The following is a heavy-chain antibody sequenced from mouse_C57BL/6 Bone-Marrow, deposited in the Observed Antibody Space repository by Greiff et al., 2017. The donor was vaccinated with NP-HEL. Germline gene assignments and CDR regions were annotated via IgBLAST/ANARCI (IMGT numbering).Heavy chain of an antibody. CDR3: AQNGKYDFDY. Sequence: QVQLQQSGAELVKPGASVKLSCKASGYTFTSYWMQWVKQRPGQGLEWIGEIDPSDSYTNYNQKFKGKATLTVETSSSTAYMQLSSLTSEDTAVYYCAQNGKYDFDYWGQGTTLPVSS. CDR2: IDPSDSYT. V-gene: IGHV1-50*01. D-gene: IGHD2-1*01. CDR1: GYTFTSYW. J-gene: IGHJ2*01.